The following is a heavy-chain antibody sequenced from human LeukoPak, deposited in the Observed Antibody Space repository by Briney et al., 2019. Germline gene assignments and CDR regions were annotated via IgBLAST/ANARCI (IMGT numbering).Heavy chain of an antibody. D-gene: IGHD3-10*01. J-gene: IGHJ6*02. Sequence: SETLSLTCAVYGGSFSDYYWTWIRQSPGKGLEWIGEINHSGATDYNPSLKSRVTISVDTSKNQFSLKVRSVTAADMAVYYCARRVRGVIISFYYYNGMDVWGQGTTVTVSS. V-gene: IGHV4-34*01. CDR2: INHSGAT. CDR3: ARRVRGVIISFYYYNGMDV. CDR1: GGSFSDYY.